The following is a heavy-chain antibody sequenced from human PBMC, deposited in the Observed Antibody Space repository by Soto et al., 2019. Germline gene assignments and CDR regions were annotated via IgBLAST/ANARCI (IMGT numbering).Heavy chain of an antibody. J-gene: IGHJ3*02. CDR1: GFTFTSYA. CDR2: ISYDGSNK. Sequence: QVQLVESGGGVVQPGRSLRLSWAASGFTFTSYAMHWVRQAPGKGLEWVAVISYDGSNKYYADSVKGRFTISRDNSKNTLYLQMNSLRAEDTAVYYCARGGDCSGGSCYPADAFDIWGQGTMVTVSS. V-gene: IGHV3-30-3*01. D-gene: IGHD2-15*01. CDR3: ARGGDCSGGSCYPADAFDI.